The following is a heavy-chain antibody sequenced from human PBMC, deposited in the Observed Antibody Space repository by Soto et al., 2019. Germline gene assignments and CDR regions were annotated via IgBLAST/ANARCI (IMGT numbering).Heavy chain of an antibody. CDR3: AREGGYSSGWYEVDWFDP. CDR1: GYTFTSYA. D-gene: IGHD6-19*01. CDR2: INAGNGNT. V-gene: IGHV1-3*05. J-gene: IGHJ5*02. Sequence: QVQLVQSGAEEKKPGASVKVACKASGYTFTSYARHWVRQAPGQRLEWMGWINAGNGNTKYSQKFQGRVTITRDTSASTAYMELSSLRSEDTAVYYCAREGGYSSGWYEVDWFDPWGQGTLVTVSS.